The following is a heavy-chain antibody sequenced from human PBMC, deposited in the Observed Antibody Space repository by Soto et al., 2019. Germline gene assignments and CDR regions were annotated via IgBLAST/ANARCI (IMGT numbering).Heavy chain of an antibody. CDR2: IYHSGST. V-gene: IGHV4-30-2*01. CDR1: GGSISSGGYS. D-gene: IGHD2-21*01. Sequence: PSEALSLTCAVSGGSISSGGYSWSWIRQPPGKGLEWIGYIYHSGSTYYNPSLKSRVTISVDRSNNQFSLRLSSVTAADTAVYYCATLPPRIVVSLLPIPPWGQGILVTVSS. J-gene: IGHJ5*02. CDR3: ATLPPRIVVSLLPIPP.